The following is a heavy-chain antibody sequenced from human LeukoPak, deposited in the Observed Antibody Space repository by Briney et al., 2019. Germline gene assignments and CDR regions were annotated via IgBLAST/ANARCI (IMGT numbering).Heavy chain of an antibody. J-gene: IGHJ4*02. Sequence: SETLSLTCTVSGASISSSSNSWGWIRQPPGKGLEWIGTYYYSGSTYYNPSLKTRVTISLDTSKNQFSLKLSSVTAADTAVYYCARGTYYYDSSGYPFDYWGQGTLVTVSS. CDR3: ARGTYYYDSSGYPFDY. V-gene: IGHV4-39*07. CDR2: YYYSGST. D-gene: IGHD3-22*01. CDR1: GASISSSSNS.